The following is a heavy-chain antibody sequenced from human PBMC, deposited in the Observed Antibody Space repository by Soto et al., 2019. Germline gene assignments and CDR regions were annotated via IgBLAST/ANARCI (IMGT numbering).Heavy chain of an antibody. V-gene: IGHV1-18*01. J-gene: IGHJ4*02. CDR1: GYTFTSYG. CDR3: ARRTLSSSIGIGDF. CDR2: ISGDDGNT. Sequence: QVPLVQSGAEVKKPGASVKVSCKASGYTFTSYGISWVRQAPGQGLEWMRCISGDDGNTDYAQNLLDRVTLTADTSTSTAYMEWRGLRSDDTAIYYCARRTLSSSIGIGDFWGQGALVTVSS. D-gene: IGHD1-1*01.